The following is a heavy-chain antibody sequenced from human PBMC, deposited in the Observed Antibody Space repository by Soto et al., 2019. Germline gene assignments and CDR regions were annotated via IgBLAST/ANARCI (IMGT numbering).Heavy chain of an antibody. CDR3: ARGNIIVVPAAPTPGLPPYGMDV. CDR2: IYTSGST. CDR1: GGSISSYY. V-gene: IGHV4-4*07. J-gene: IGHJ6*02. Sequence: QVQLQESGPGLVKPSETLSLTCTGSGGSISSYYWRWIRQPAVKGLEWIGRIYTSGSTNYNPSLKSRVAMSVYTSQNQFCLKLRSVTAADKAVYYCARGNIIVVPAAPTPGLPPYGMDVCGQVTTVTVS. D-gene: IGHD2-2*01.